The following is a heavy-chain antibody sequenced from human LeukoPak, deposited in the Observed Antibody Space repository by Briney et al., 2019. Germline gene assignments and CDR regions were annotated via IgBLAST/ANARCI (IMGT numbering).Heavy chain of an antibody. Sequence: SETLSLTCTVSGGSISSGSYYWSWIRQPAGKGLEWIGEINHRGSTNYNPSLKSRVTISVDTSKNQFSLKLSSVTAADTAVYYCARTDDYGDLFDYWGQGTLVTVSS. CDR1: GGSISSGSYY. V-gene: IGHV4-61*10. D-gene: IGHD4-17*01. CDR2: INHRGST. CDR3: ARTDDYGDLFDY. J-gene: IGHJ4*02.